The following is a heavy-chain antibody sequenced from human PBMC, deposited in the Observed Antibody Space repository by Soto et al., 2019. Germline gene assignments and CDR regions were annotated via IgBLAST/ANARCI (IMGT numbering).Heavy chain of an antibody. V-gene: IGHV1-2*02. Sequence: ASVKVSCEASGYTFTGHYIHCVRQAPEQGPEWMGEIGPESGATRYAQKFQGRVTMTRDTSITTVYMELKDLSPDDTAVYYCGRGRSGQIVVFYWGQGTPVTVSS. CDR3: GRGRSGQIVVFY. CDR1: GYTFTGHY. CDR2: IGPESGAT. D-gene: IGHD1-26*01. J-gene: IGHJ4*02.